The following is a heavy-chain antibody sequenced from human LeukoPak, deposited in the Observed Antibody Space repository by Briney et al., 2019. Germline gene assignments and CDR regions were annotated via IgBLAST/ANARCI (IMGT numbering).Heavy chain of an antibody. CDR1: GYTFTSYG. V-gene: IGHV1-18*04. CDR3: ARGTDYGDYGGYYYGMDV. Sequence: ASVKVSCKASGYTFTSYGISWVRQAPGQGLEWMGWISAYNGNTNYAQKLQGRVTMTTDTSTSTAYMGLRSLRSDDTAVYYCARGTDYGDYGGYYYGMDVWGKGTTVTVSS. D-gene: IGHD4-17*01. J-gene: IGHJ6*04. CDR2: ISAYNGNT.